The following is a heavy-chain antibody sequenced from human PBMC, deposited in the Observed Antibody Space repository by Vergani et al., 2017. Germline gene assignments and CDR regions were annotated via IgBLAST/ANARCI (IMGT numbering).Heavy chain of an antibody. CDR1: GFTFSNAW. CDR3: TTGSSSVVVVPAAIDVMDY. V-gene: IGHV3-15*01. Sequence: EVQLVESGGGLVKPGGSLRLSCAASGFTFSNAWMSWVRQAPGKGLEWVGRIKSKTDGGTTDYAAPVKGRFTISRDDSKNTLYLQMNSLKTEDTAVYYCTTGSSSVVVVPAAIDVMDYWGQGTLVTVSS. J-gene: IGHJ4*02. D-gene: IGHD2-2*01. CDR2: IKSKTDGGTT.